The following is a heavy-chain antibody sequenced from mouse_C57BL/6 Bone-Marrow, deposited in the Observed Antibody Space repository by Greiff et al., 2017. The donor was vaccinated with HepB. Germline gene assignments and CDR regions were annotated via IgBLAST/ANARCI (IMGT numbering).Heavy chain of an antibody. CDR3: ARPLITTVVEYYFDY. J-gene: IGHJ2*01. Sequence: QVQLQQSGPELVKPGASVKISCKASGYTFTDYYINWVKQRPGQGLEWIGWIFPGSGSTYYNEKFKGKATLTVDKSSSTAYMLLSSLTSEDSAVYFCARPLITTVVEYYFDYWGQGTTLTVSS. CDR1: GYTFTDYY. V-gene: IGHV1-75*01. D-gene: IGHD1-1*01. CDR2: IFPGSGST.